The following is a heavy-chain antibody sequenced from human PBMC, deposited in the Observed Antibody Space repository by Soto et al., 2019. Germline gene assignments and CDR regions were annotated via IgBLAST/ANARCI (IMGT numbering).Heavy chain of an antibody. Sequence: PFETLRLSYAVYGGTFSDFGWSWIRQPPGKGLEWIGEINHSGSTNYNPSLKSRVTISVDMSKNQFSLKLSSVTAADTAVYYCASNDPSSTWRGTHDSWSQGTLVTVSS. CDR2: INHSGST. V-gene: IGHV4-34*01. D-gene: IGHD6-13*01. CDR1: GGTFSDFG. J-gene: IGHJ5*02. CDR3: ASNDPSSTWRGTHDS.